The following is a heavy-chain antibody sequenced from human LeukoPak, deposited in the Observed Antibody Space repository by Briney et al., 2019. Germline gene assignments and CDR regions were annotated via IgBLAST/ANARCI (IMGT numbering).Heavy chain of an antibody. D-gene: IGHD1-26*01. Sequence: GRSLRLSCAASGFTFSDYGMHWVRQAPGKGLEWVTVISNEGRVQYYADSVKGRFTISRDNSENTLNLQMDSLRVEDTAVYYCARHGSGRKYFDPLDYWGQGTLVTVSS. V-gene: IGHV3-30*03. CDR3: ARHGSGRKYFDPLDY. CDR2: ISNEGRVQ. J-gene: IGHJ4*02. CDR1: GFTFSDYG.